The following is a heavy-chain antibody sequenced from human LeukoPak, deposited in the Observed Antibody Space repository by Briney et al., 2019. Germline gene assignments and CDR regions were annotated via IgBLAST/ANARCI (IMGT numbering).Heavy chain of an antibody. Sequence: GGSLRLSCAASGLTFSNAWMSWVRQAPGKGLEWVGRIKSKTDGGTTDYAAPVKGRFTISRDDSKNTLYLQMNSLKTEDTAVYCCTTAYDILTGFYYYYMDVWGKGTTVTVSS. CDR2: IKSKTDGGTT. J-gene: IGHJ6*03. V-gene: IGHV3-15*01. D-gene: IGHD3-9*01. CDR3: TTAYDILTGFYYYYMDV. CDR1: GLTFSNAW.